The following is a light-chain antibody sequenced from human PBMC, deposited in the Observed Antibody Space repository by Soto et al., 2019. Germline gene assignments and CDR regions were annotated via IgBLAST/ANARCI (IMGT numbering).Light chain of an antibody. CDR1: QSVSSSY. Sequence: EIVLTQSPGTLSLSPGERATLSCRASQSVSSSYLAWCQQKPGQAPRLLVYGASSRATGIPDRFSGSGSGTDFTLTISRLEPEDFAVYYCHQYRSSSWTFGQGTKVDIK. J-gene: IGKJ1*01. CDR3: HQYRSSSWT. V-gene: IGKV3-20*01. CDR2: GAS.